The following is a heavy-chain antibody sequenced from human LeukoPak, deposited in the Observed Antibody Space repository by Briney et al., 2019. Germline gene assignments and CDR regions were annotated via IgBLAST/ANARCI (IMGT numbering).Heavy chain of an antibody. D-gene: IGHD2-2*01. CDR2: ISVSGGST. V-gene: IGHV3-23*01. J-gene: IGHJ4*02. Sequence: GGSLRLPCAASGFTFSGYAMSWVRQAPGKGLEWVSGISVSGGSTYYADSVKGRFTISRDNSKNTLYLQMNSLRAEDTAVYYCARGDIVVVPAATLFNALDYWGQGTLVTVSS. CDR1: GFTFSGYA. CDR3: ARGDIVVVPAATLFNALDY.